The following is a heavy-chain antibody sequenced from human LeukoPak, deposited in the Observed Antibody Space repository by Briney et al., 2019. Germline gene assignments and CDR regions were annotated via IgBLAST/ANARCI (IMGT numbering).Heavy chain of an antibody. V-gene: IGHV3-48*01. CDR3: ARGGNSLDY. CDR1: GFTFSSYS. Sequence: PGGSLRLSCAASGFTFSSYSMNWVRQAPGKGLEWVSYISSSSTIYYADSVKGRFTISRDNAKNSLYLQMNSLRVEDTAVYYCARGGNSLDYWGLGTLVTVSS. J-gene: IGHJ4*02. CDR2: ISSSSTI. D-gene: IGHD3-10*01.